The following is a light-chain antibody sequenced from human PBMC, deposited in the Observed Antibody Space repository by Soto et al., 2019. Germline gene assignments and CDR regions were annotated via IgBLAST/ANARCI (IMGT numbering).Light chain of an antibody. CDR1: SSNIGGNT. V-gene: IGLV1-44*01. CDR2: SND. J-gene: IGLJ3*02. Sequence: QAVVTQPPSASGTPGQRVTFSCSGSSSNIGGNTVNWYQQLPGTAPKLLIYSNDQRPSGVPDRFSGSKSGTSASLAISGLQSEDEADYYCTAWDDSLNGWVFGGGTQLTVL. CDR3: TAWDDSLNGWV.